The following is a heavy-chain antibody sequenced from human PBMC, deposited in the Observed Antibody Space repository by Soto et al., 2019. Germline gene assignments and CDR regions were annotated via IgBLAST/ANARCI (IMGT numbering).Heavy chain of an antibody. CDR1: GFTFSSYS. D-gene: IGHD6-6*01. Sequence: EVQLVESGGGLVKPGGSLRLSCAASGFTFSSYSMNWVRQAPGKGVEWVSSISSSSSYIYYADSVKGRFTISRDNAKNSLYLQMNSLRAEDTAVYYCARVGGQLVPGFDYWGQGTLVTVSS. J-gene: IGHJ4*02. CDR2: ISSSSSYI. CDR3: ARVGGQLVPGFDY. V-gene: IGHV3-21*01.